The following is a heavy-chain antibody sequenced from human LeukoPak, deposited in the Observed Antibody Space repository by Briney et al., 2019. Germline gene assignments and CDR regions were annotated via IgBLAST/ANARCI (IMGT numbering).Heavy chain of an antibody. V-gene: IGHV3-48*01. CDR3: ARERGYTYSFDY. J-gene: IGHJ4*02. Sequence: PGGSLRLSCAASGFTFSSYTMSCVRQAPGRGLECVSYISSSGSATYHAGSVKGRFTISRDNAKNSLYLQLNSLRVEDTAVYYCARERGYTYSFDYWGQGTLVTVSS. D-gene: IGHD5-24*01. CDR1: GFTFSSYT. CDR2: ISSSGSAT.